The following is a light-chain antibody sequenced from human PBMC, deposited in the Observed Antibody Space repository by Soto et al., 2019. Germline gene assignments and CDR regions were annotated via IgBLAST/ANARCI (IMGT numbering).Light chain of an antibody. CDR3: QQYGSSLLT. V-gene: IGKV3-20*01. J-gene: IGKJ4*01. Sequence: EIILTQSPGTLSLSPGERATLSCWASQSVSSSYLAWYQQKPGQAPRLLIYAASSRATGIPDRFRGSGSGTDFTLTISRLEPEDFAVYYCQQYGSSLLTFGGGTKVEIK. CDR1: QSVSSSY. CDR2: AAS.